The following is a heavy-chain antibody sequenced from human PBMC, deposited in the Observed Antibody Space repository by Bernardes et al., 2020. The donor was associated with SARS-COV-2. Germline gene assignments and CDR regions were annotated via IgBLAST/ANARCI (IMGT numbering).Heavy chain of an antibody. V-gene: IGHV3-23*01. CDR3: APLLVPPHFDY. CDR2: ISGSGGST. Sequence: GGSLRVCCAASGFTFSSYAMSWVRQAPGKGLEWVSAISGSGGSTYYADSVKGRFTISRDNSKNTLYLQMNSLRAEDTAVYYCAPLLVPPHFDYWGQGTLVTVSS. CDR1: GFTFSSYA. D-gene: IGHD6-13*01. J-gene: IGHJ4*02.